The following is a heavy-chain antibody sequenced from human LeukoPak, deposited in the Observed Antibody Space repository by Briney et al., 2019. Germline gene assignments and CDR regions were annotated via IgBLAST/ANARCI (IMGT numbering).Heavy chain of an antibody. V-gene: IGHV3-30*18. D-gene: IGHD5-18*01. CDR2: ISYDGSNK. CDR1: GFTFSSYG. J-gene: IGHJ4*02. CDR3: AKDPASYGLSYYFDY. Sequence: GGSLGLSCAASGFTFSSYGMHWVRQAPGKGLEWVAVISYDGSNKYYADSVKGRFTISRDNSKNTLYLQMNSLRAEDTAVYYCAKDPASYGLSYYFDYWGQGTLVTVSS.